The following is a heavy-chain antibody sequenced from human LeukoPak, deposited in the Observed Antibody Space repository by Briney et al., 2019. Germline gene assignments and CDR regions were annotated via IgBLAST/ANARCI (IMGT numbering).Heavy chain of an antibody. D-gene: IGHD3-22*01. J-gene: IGHJ3*02. CDR3: ATCYYYDSSGYRDAFDI. CDR1: GYTFTSYY. V-gene: IGHV1-2*02. Sequence: ASVKVSCKASGYTFTSYYMHWVRQAPGQGLEWMGWINPNSGGTNYAQKFQGRGTMTRDTSISTAYMELSRLRSDDTAVYYCATCYYYDSSGYRDAFDIWGQGTMVTVSS. CDR2: INPNSGGT.